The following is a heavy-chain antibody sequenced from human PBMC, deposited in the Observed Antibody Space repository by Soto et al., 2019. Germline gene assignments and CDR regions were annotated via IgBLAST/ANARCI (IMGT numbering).Heavy chain of an antibody. D-gene: IGHD3-22*01. CDR3: AKKRGYYDSSGGGLFDD. CDR2: ISSDGSNK. CDR1: GFTFSSYG. J-gene: IGHJ4*02. V-gene: IGHV3-30*18. Sequence: QVQLVESGGGVVQPGRSLRLSCAASGFTFSSYGMHWVRQAPGKGLEWVAVISSDGSNKYYADSVKGRFTISRDNSKNSLYLQMNSLRAEDTALYYCAKKRGYYDSSGGGLFDDWGQGTLVTVSS.